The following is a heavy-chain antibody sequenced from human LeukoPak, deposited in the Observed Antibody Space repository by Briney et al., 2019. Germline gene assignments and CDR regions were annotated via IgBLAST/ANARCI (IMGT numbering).Heavy chain of an antibody. D-gene: IGHD3-22*01. CDR3: ASSVRGYYNYYYYGMDV. CDR1: GGSISSGGYY. Sequence: SETLSLTCTVSGGSISSGGYYWSWIRQHPGKGLEWIGYIYYSGSTYYNPSLKSRVTISVDTSKNQFSLKLSSVTAADTAVYYCASSVRGYYNYYYYGMDVWGQGTTVTVSS. J-gene: IGHJ6*02. CDR2: IYYSGST. V-gene: IGHV4-31*03.